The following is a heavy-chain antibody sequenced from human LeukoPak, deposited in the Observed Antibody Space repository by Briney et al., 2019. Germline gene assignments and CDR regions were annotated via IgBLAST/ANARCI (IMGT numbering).Heavy chain of an antibody. CDR3: ARHIGGGIEDMDV. V-gene: IGHV4-59*08. CDR2: IYVTAT. J-gene: IGHJ6*03. Sequence: SETLSLTCTVSGGSIGTFYWSWLRQSPGKGLEWIGYIYVTATRYNPYLQSRLTISVDRSRNQFFLNLSSVTAADTAVYYCARHIGGGIEDMDVWGKGTKVIVSS. CDR1: GGSIGTFY. D-gene: IGHD3-16*02.